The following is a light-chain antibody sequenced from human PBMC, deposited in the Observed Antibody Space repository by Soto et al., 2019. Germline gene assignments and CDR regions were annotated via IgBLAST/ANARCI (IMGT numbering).Light chain of an antibody. CDR3: SSFTSSSTLV. CDR1: SSDIGSYNR. J-gene: IGLJ2*01. V-gene: IGLV2-18*02. CDR2: EVS. Sequence: QSVLTQPPSVSGSPGQSVTISCTGTSSDIGSYNRVSWYQQPPGTAPKVVISEVSNRPSGVPDRFSGSKSGNTASLTISGLQAEDEADYYCSSFTSSSTLVFGGGTKVTVL.